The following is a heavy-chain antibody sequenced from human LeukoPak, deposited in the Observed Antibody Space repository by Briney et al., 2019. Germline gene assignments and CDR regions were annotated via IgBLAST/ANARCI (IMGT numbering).Heavy chain of an antibody. CDR1: GFSFSSYG. Sequence: GGSLRLSCAASGFSFSSYGMSWVRQAPGKGLEWVSGISGSGGITYSADSVKGRFTISRENSKNTLYLQMNSLRAEDTALYYCAKDHGRLQYYSDYWGQGTLVTVSS. V-gene: IGHV3-23*01. D-gene: IGHD5-24*01. CDR3: AKDHGRLQYYSDY. J-gene: IGHJ4*02. CDR2: ISGSGGIT.